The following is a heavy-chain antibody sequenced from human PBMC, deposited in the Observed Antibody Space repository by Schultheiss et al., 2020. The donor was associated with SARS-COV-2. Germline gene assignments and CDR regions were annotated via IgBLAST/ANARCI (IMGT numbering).Heavy chain of an antibody. CDR2: IWYDTNVK. Sequence: GGSLRLSCAASGFTFSSYGMHWVRQAPGKGLEWVAVIWYDTNVKYYADSVKGRFTISRDNSKNTVYLQMNSLRAEDSALYYCAMGTASGALDCWGQGTLVTVSS. J-gene: IGHJ4*02. CDR1: GFTFSSYG. D-gene: IGHD3-10*01. CDR3: AMGTASGALDC. V-gene: IGHV3-33*01.